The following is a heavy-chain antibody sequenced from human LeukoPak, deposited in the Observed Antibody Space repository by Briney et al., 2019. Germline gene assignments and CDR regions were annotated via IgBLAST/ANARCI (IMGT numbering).Heavy chain of an antibody. D-gene: IGHD5-24*01. V-gene: IGHV4-34*01. Sequence: SETLSLTCAVSGGSFSGYYWSWIRQPPGKGLEWIGEINHSGSTNYNPSLKSRVTISVDTSKNQFSLKLSSVTAADTAVYYCARPLLDGYKDFDYWGQGTLVTVSS. CDR3: ARPLLDGYKDFDY. J-gene: IGHJ4*02. CDR2: INHSGST. CDR1: GGSFSGYY.